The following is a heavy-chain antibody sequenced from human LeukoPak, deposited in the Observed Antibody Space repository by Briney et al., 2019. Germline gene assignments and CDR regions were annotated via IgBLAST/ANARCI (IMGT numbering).Heavy chain of an antibody. CDR1: GGSISSYY. Sequence: SETLSLTCTVSGGSISSYYWSWIRQPPGKGLEWIGYIYYSGSTNYNPSLKSRVTISVDTSKNQFSLKLSSVTAADTAVYYCARGGLELENDYRGQGTLVTVSS. CDR2: IYYSGST. CDR3: ARGGLELENDY. D-gene: IGHD1-7*01. J-gene: IGHJ4*02. V-gene: IGHV4-59*01.